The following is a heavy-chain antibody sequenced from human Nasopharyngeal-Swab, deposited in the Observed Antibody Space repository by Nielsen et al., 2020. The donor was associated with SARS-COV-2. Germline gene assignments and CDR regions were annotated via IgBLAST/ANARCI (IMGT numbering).Heavy chain of an antibody. CDR3: AKDTKYYGMDV. V-gene: IGHV3-23*01. J-gene: IGHJ6*02. D-gene: IGHD2-2*01. Sequence: GESLKISCAASGFTFTSYPMSWVRQAPGKGLEWVSAISGSGGSTYYADSVKGRFTISRDNSKNTLYLQMNSLRAEDTAVYYCAKDTKYYGMDVWGQGTTVTVSS. CDR2: ISGSGGST. CDR1: GFTFTSYP.